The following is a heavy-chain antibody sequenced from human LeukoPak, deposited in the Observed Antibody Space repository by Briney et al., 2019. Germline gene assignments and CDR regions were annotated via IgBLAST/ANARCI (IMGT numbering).Heavy chain of an antibody. Sequence: PRRSLRLSCAASGFTFSSYGMHWVRQAPGTGLEWVALIWYDGSNKYYADSVKGRFTISRDNSKNTLYLELTSLRAEDTAVYYCAREIAEGDFDYWGQGTLVTVSS. CDR3: AREIAEGDFDY. J-gene: IGHJ4*02. D-gene: IGHD2-21*01. CDR2: IWYDGSNK. V-gene: IGHV3-33*01. CDR1: GFTFSSYG.